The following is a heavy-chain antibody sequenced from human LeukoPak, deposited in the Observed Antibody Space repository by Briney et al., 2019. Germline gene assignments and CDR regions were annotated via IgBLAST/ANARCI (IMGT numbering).Heavy chain of an antibody. CDR2: ISSSSSYI. CDR1: GFTFSSYS. D-gene: IGHD3-10*01. V-gene: IGHV3-21*01. Sequence: GGSLRLSCAASGFTFSSYSMNWVRQAPGKGLEWVSSISSSSSYIYYADSVKGRFTISRDNAKNSLYLQMNSLRAEDTAVYYCARDITMVRGRFDYWGQGTLVTVSS. J-gene: IGHJ4*02. CDR3: ARDITMVRGRFDY.